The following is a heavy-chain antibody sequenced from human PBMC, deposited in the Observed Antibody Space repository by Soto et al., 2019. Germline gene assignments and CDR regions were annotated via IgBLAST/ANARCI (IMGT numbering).Heavy chain of an antibody. J-gene: IGHJ4*02. CDR2: ISISSSYI. V-gene: IGHV3-21*06. D-gene: IGHD2-8*02. CDR3: ARKLGYCTGGICYCDY. CDR1: GFTFSSYS. Sequence: GGSLRLSCAASGFTFSSYSMNWVRQAPGKGLEWLSSISISSSYIYYADSVKGRFTISRDNAKNSLFLEMNSLRAEDTAMYYCARKLGYCTGGICYCDYWGQGTQVTVSS.